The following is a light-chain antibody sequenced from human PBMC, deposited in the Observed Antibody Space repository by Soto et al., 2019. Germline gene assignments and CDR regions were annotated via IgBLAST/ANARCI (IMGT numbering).Light chain of an antibody. V-gene: IGLV2-11*01. CDR2: DVS. CDR1: SSDVGAYNC. Sequence: QSALTQPRSVSGSPGQSVTISCTGTSSDVGAYNCVSWYQHHPGKAPKLMIYDVSKRPSGVPDRFSGSKSGNTASLTISGLQAEDEADDYCCSYAGSNTHVVFGGGTKLTVL. J-gene: IGLJ2*01. CDR3: CSYAGSNTHVV.